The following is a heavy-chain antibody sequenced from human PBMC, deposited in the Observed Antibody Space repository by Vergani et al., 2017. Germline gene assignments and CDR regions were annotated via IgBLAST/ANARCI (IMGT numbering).Heavy chain of an antibody. V-gene: IGHV3-30*02. J-gene: IGHJ4*02. D-gene: IGHD3-16*01. CDR2: IQFDGSNQ. Sequence: VQLLESGGGLVQPGGSLRLSCATSGFTLSNSDMQWIRQGPGKGLEFVAFIQFDGSNQYYADSVKGRFTLSRDFSKNTLYLQMNSLRTDDTATYYCAKHFRGWGIDYWGQGTQVIVSS. CDR3: AKHFRGWGIDY. CDR1: GFTLSNSD.